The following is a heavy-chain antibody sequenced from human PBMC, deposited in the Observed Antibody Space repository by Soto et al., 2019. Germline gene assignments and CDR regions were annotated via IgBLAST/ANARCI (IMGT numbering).Heavy chain of an antibody. D-gene: IGHD6-19*01. CDR2: LSSSSTYI. CDR3: ASEAYSSGGYPL. CDR1: GFTFSRYR. J-gene: IGHJ4*02. V-gene: IGHV3-21*01. Sequence: EVQLVESGGGLVKPGGSLRLSCAASGFTFSRYRMNWVRQAPGKGLEWVSSLSSSSTYIYYADSVKGRFTISRDNAKNSLYLQMNSLRAEDTAVYYCASEAYSSGGYPLWGQGALVTVSS.